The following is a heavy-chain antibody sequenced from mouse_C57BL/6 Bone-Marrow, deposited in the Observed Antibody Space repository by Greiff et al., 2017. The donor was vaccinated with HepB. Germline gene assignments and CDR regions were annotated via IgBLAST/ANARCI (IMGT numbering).Heavy chain of an antibody. J-gene: IGHJ2*01. CDR1: GFTFSDYY. CDR3: ARRDSSGYYFDY. CDR2: ISNGGGST. D-gene: IGHD3-2*02. Sequence: EVMLVESGGGLVQPGGSLKLSCAASGFTFSDYYMYWVRQTPEKRLEWVAYISNGGGSTYYPDTVKGRFTISRDNAKNTLYLQMSRLKSEDTAMYYCARRDSSGYYFDYWGQGNTLTVSS. V-gene: IGHV5-12*01.